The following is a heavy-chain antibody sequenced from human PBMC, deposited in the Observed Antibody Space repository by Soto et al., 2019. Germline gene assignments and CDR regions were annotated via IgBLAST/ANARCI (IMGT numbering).Heavy chain of an antibody. CDR2: ISYDGSNK. V-gene: IGHV3-30-3*01. Sequence: QVQLVESGGGVVQPGRSLRLSCAASGFTFSSYAMHWVRQAPGKGLEWVAVISYDGSNKYYADSVKGRFTISRDNSKNTLYLQMNSLRAEDTAVYYCARAPSHHTIFARSGPDYWGQGTLVTVSS. D-gene: IGHD3-3*01. CDR3: ARAPSHHTIFARSGPDY. J-gene: IGHJ4*02. CDR1: GFTFSSYA.